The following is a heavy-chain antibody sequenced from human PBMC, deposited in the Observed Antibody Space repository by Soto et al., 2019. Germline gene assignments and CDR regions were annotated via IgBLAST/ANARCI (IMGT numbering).Heavy chain of an antibody. CDR2: ISRSGGRT. J-gene: IGHJ4*02. D-gene: IGHD4-17*01. CDR1: AFTFSSYA. V-gene: IGHV3-23*01. Sequence: EVQLLESGGGLVQPGGSLRLSCAASAFTFSSYAMTWVRQAPGRGLEWVSSISRSGGRTFYADSVKGRFTISRDNSKHTMYLQMNSLRQEDTGGDYCSKDRIGDQPRGIIEYLGQGTQVTVSS. CDR3: SKDRIGDQPRGIIEY.